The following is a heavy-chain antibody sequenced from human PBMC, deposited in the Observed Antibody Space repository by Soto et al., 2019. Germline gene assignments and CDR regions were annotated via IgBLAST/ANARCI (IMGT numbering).Heavy chain of an antibody. CDR1: GGSVSSGSYY. CDR3: ARAAAVTGPFDY. J-gene: IGHJ4*02. Sequence: PSETLSLTCTVSGGSVSSGSYYWSWIRQPPGKGLEWIGYIYYSGSTNYNPSLKSRVTISVDTSKNQFSLKLSSVTAADTAVYYCARAAAVTGPFDYWGQGTLVTVSS. V-gene: IGHV4-61*01. CDR2: IYYSGST. D-gene: IGHD2-21*02.